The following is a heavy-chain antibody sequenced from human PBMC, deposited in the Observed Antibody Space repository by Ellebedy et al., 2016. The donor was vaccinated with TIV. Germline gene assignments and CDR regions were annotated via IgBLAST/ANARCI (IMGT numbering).Heavy chain of an antibody. CDR3: TGDLTTLAAAGTGIYYYTMDV. CDR1: GFTFGDYA. V-gene: IGHV3-49*04. J-gene: IGHJ6*02. D-gene: IGHD6-13*01. Sequence: GESLKISXTASGFTFGDYAMSWVRQAPGKGLEWVSFIRSKAYGGTTEYAASVKGRFTISRDDSKSIAYLQMNSLKAEDTAVYYCTGDLTTLAAAGTGIYYYTMDVWGQGTTVTVSS. CDR2: IRSKAYGGTT.